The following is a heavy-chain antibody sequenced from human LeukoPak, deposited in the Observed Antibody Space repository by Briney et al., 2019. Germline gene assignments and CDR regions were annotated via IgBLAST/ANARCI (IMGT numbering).Heavy chain of an antibody. V-gene: IGHV3-48*02. D-gene: IGHD3-9*01. J-gene: IGHJ4*02. CDR1: GFPFGLYV. CDR2: INHNGETI. Sequence: PGGSLRLSCAASGFPFGLYVMSWVRQAPGKGLEWVAYINHNGETIYYPDSVKGRFTTSRDNAKNSLYLQMNSLRDEDTAIYYCARDNDWAFHYWGQGALVTVSS. CDR3: ARDNDWAFHY.